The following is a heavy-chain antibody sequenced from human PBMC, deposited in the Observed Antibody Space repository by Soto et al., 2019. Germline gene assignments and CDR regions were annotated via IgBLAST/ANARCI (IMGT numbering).Heavy chain of an antibody. V-gene: IGHV3-30-3*01. D-gene: IGHD3-22*01. J-gene: IGHJ4*02. CDR2: ISFDRSKK. CDR3: ARGVFYYYGSSGYSPDY. CDR1: GFTSSSYV. Sequence: AESLRLSCEGSGFTSSSYVMHWVRQAPGKGLEWVALISFDRSKKNYADSVKGRFTISRDNSKNMMYLQMNSLRPEDTAVYYCARGVFYYYGSSGYSPDYWGQGTLVTVSS.